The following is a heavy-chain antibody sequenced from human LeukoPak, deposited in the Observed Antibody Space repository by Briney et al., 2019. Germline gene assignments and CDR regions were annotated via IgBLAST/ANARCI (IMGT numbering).Heavy chain of an antibody. D-gene: IGHD6-13*01. Sequence: SETLSLTCTVSGGSISSGDYYWSWIRQPPGKGLEWIGYIYYSGSTYYNPSLKSRVTISVDTSKNQFSLKLSSVTAADTAVYYCVKDHSSSWYGFDAFDMWGQGTMVTVSP. CDR3: VKDHSSSWYGFDAFDM. CDR2: IYYSGST. V-gene: IGHV4-30-4*01. CDR1: GGSISSGDYY. J-gene: IGHJ3*02.